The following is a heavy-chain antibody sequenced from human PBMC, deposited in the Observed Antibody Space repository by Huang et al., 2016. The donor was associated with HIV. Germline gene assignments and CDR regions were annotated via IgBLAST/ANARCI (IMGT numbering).Heavy chain of an antibody. CDR3: VRDTKYRSGFYNYYDMDV. CDR2: VGDNDTKV. Sequence: HLVESGGGSVRPGESLKLSCVATGFDFSTHRFNWVREAPGRGLGCISHVGDNDTKVYYANSVMGRFTISRDNARQSIYLQMRNLRPSDTAKYYCVRDTKYRSGFYNYYDMDVWGNGTAVTVSS. D-gene: IGHD6-25*01. J-gene: IGHJ6*04. V-gene: IGHV3-48*01. CDR1: GFDFSTHR.